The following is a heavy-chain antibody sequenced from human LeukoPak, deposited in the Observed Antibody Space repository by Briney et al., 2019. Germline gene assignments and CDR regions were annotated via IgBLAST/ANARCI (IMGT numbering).Heavy chain of an antibody. CDR2: IIPIFGTA. V-gene: IGHV1-69*05. Sequence: GASVKVSCKASGGTFSSYAISWVRQAPGQGLEWMGGIIPIFGTANYAQKFQGRVTITTDESTSTAHMELSSLRSEDTAVYYCARGSSSWYPLYYYYYMDVWGKGTTVTVSS. D-gene: IGHD6-13*01. CDR1: GGTFSSYA. CDR3: ARGSSSWYPLYYYYYMDV. J-gene: IGHJ6*03.